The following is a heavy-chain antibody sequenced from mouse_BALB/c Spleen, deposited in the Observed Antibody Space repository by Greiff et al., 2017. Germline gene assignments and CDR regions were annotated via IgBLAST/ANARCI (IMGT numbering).Heavy chain of an antibody. Sequence: DVMLVESGGGLVKPGGSLKLSCAASGFAFSSYDMSWVRQTPEKRLEWVAYISSGGGSTYYPDTVKGRFTISRDNAKNTLYLQMSSLKSEDTAMYYCARGGNYYAMDYWGQGTSVTVSS. CDR2: ISSGGGST. D-gene: IGHD1-1*02. CDR1: GFAFSSYD. CDR3: ARGGNYYAMDY. V-gene: IGHV5-12-1*01. J-gene: IGHJ4*01.